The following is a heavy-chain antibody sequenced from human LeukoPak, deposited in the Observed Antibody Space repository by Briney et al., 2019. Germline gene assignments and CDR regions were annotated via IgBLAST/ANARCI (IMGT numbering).Heavy chain of an antibody. CDR1: AVDFRGGW. CDR3: CIGLAGAYDL. CDR2: IRSDGSST. J-gene: IGHJ3*01. V-gene: IGHV3-74*01. Sequence: PGGCLRLSGGGRAVDFRGGWKHWFRQAPGKGLVWVSAIRSDGSSTSYADSVKGRFTISRDNAKNTLYLQMNSLRAEDTAVYYYCIGLAGAYDLWGQGTMVTVSS. D-gene: IGHD2-21*01.